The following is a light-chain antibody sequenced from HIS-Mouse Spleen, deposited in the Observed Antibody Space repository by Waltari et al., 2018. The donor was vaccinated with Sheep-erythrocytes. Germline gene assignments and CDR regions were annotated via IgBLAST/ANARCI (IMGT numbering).Light chain of an antibody. Sequence: DIQMTQSPSSLSASLGYRVTITCRASQSISSYLNWYQQKPGKAPKLLIYAASSLQSGVPSRFSGSGSGTDFTLTISSLQPEDFATYYCQQSYSTPRTFGQGTKVEIK. V-gene: IGKV1-39*01. CDR3: QQSYSTPRT. J-gene: IGKJ1*01. CDR2: AAS. CDR1: QSISSY.